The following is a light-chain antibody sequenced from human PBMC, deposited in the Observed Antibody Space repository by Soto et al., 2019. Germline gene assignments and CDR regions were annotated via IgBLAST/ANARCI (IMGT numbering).Light chain of an antibody. J-gene: IGLJ1*01. CDR2: EVT. V-gene: IGLV2-14*01. Sequence: QSVLTQPASVSASPGQSVTISCAGTSSDVGGYNYVSWYQARPGRAPKLMIYEVTYRPSGVSNRFSGSKSGNTASLTISGLQAEDEADYYCSSYTTSSTLVFGTGTKLTVL. CDR1: SSDVGGYNY. CDR3: SSYTTSSTLV.